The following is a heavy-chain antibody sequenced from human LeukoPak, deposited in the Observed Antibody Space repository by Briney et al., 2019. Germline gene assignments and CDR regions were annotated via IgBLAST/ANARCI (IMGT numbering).Heavy chain of an antibody. CDR3: TSPSNYDFRDY. CDR2: IRSKANSYAT. V-gene: IGHV3-73*01. J-gene: IGHJ4*02. Sequence: GGSLRLSCVASGFTFSGSAMHWVRQASGKGLEWVGRIRSKANSYATAYAASVKGRFTISRDDSKNTAYLQMNSLKTEDTAVYYCTSPSNYDFRDYWGQGTLVTVSS. CDR1: GFTFSGSA. D-gene: IGHD3-3*01.